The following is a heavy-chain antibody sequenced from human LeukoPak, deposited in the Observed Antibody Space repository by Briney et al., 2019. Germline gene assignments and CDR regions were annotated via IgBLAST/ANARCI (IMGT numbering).Heavy chain of an antibody. J-gene: IGHJ4*02. CDR1: GFTFSNYD. D-gene: IGHD3-10*01. Sequence: PGGSLRLSCAASGFTFSNYDMNWVRQAPGKGLEWVSSISSSSSYIYYADSVKGRFTISRDNAKNSLYLQMNSLRAEDTAVYYCARDLITLVRGIIIGTNVDYWGQGTLVTVSS. CDR3: ARDLITLVRGIIIGTNVDY. CDR2: ISSSSSYI. V-gene: IGHV3-21*01.